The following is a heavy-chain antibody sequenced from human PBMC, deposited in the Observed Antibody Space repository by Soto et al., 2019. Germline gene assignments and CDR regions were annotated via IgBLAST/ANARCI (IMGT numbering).Heavy chain of an antibody. CDR3: AMARTVATVYFDF. D-gene: IGHD4-4*01. V-gene: IGHV3-23*01. CDR1: GFTFSSYA. Sequence: EVQLLESGGGLVQPGGSLRLSCAASGFTFSSYAMSWVRQAPGKGLEWVSAISGSGGSTYYADSVKGRFTISRDTSKITLYLQRNSLRAEDTVVYYGAMARTVATVYFDFWGQGTLVIVSA. J-gene: IGHJ4*02. CDR2: ISGSGGST.